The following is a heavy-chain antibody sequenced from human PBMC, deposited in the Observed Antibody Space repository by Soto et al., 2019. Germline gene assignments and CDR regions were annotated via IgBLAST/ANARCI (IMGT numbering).Heavy chain of an antibody. V-gene: IGHV1-69*01. Sequence: QVQLVQSGAEVKKPGSSVKVSCKAPGGTFSSYAISWVRQAPGQGLEWMGGIIPTCGTANYAQKFQGRVTITADESTSTGYVEQSSLISEDTAVYYCARSQGGSSSLDIYYYDYYGMDVWGQGTTVTVSS. CDR2: IIPTCGTA. J-gene: IGHJ6*02. CDR3: ARSQGGSSSLDIYYYDYYGMDV. D-gene: IGHD2-15*01. CDR1: GGTFSSYA.